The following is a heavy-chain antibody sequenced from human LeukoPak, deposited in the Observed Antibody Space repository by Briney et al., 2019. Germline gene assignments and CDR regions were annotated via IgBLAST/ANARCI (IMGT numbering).Heavy chain of an antibody. CDR2: ISGDGGST. CDR3: AKDIAPWNWGRPFYFDY. Sequence: PGGSLRLSCAASGFTFSSYGMHWVRQAPGKGLEWVSLISGDGGSTYYADSVKGRFTISRDNSKNSLYLQMNSLRTEDTALYYCAKDIAPWNWGRPFYFDYWGQGTLVTVSS. CDR1: GFTFSSYG. J-gene: IGHJ4*02. V-gene: IGHV3-43*02. D-gene: IGHD7-27*01.